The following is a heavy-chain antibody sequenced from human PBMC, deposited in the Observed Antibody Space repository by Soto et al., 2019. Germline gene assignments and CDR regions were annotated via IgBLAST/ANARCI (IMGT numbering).Heavy chain of an antibody. D-gene: IGHD3-3*01. Sequence: PGGSLRLSCATSGFTFRSYWMTWVRQAPGKGPEWVANIKPDGSEKQYVDSVKGRLTVSRDNAKKSLDLQMNSLRVEDTAVYYCARAEDYDFWSGPSKYFDNWGQGTQVTVSS. CDR1: GFTFRSYW. J-gene: IGHJ4*02. CDR3: ARAEDYDFWSGPSKYFDN. V-gene: IGHV3-7*03. CDR2: IKPDGSEK.